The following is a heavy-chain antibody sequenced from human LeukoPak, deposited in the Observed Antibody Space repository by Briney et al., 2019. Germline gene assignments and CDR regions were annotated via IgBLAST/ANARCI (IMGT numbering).Heavy chain of an antibody. CDR2: INHSGST. V-gene: IGHV4-34*01. Sequence: SETLSLTCTVSGGSISSYYWSWIRQPPGKGLEWIGEINHSGSTNYNPSLKSRVTISVDTSKNQFSLKLSSVTAADTAVYYCARGRRFLDYWGQGTLVTVSS. D-gene: IGHD3-10*01. CDR1: GGSISSYY. J-gene: IGHJ4*02. CDR3: ARGRRFLDY.